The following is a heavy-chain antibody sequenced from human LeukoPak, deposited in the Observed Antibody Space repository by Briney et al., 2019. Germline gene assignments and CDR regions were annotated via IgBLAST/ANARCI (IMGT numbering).Heavy chain of an antibody. CDR3: ARHCDKRGTNGWYIDY. CDR1: GYTFSNYW. V-gene: IGHV5-51*01. CDR2: IYPGDSYI. Sequence: GESLKISCKGSGYTFSNYWIGWVRQMPGKGLEWMGIIYPGDSYIRYSPSFQGQVTISADKSISTAYLQWSSLKASDTAMHYCARHCDKRGTNGWYIDYWGQGTLVTVSS. D-gene: IGHD2-2*01. J-gene: IGHJ4*02.